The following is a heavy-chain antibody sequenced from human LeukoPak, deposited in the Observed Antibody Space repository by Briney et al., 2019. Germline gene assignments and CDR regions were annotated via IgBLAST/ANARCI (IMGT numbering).Heavy chain of an antibody. Sequence: KPGESLKISCKGSGYNFANYWIGWVRQMPRKGLECMGIIYPGDSDIRYNPSFQGQVSISADKSIGTTYLQWSSLKASDTAMYYCARQVPGCSGGACYSGWFDPWGQGTLVTVSS. CDR2: IYPGDSDI. J-gene: IGHJ5*02. D-gene: IGHD2-15*01. CDR3: ARQVPGCSGGACYSGWFDP. CDR1: GYNFANYW. V-gene: IGHV5-51*01.